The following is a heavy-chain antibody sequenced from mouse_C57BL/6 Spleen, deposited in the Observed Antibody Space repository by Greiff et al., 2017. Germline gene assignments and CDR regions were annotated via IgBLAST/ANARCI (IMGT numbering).Heavy chain of an antibody. CDR1: GYTFTDYY. J-gene: IGHJ4*01. Sequence: VQLQQSGPELVKPGASVKISCKASGYTFTDYYMNWVKQSHGKSLEWIGDINPNNGGTSYNQKFKGKATLTVDKSSSTAYMELRSLTSEDSAVYYCAREKSDYDGYAMDYWGQGTSVTVSS. V-gene: IGHV1-26*01. D-gene: IGHD2-4*01. CDR3: AREKSDYDGYAMDY. CDR2: INPNNGGT.